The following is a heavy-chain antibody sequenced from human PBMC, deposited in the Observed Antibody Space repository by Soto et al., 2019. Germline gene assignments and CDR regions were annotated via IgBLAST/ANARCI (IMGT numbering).Heavy chain of an antibody. CDR3: ARLKGVLDTSRETHYYGIDV. CDR1: GYTFTSYG. J-gene: IGHJ6*02. V-gene: IGHV1-18*01. D-gene: IGHD5-18*01. CDR2: ISAYNGNT. Sequence: ASVKVSCKASGYTFTSYGISWVRQAPGQGLERMGWISAYNGNTNYAQKLQGRVTMTTDTSTSTAYMELRSRRSDDTAVYYCARLKGVLDTSRETHYYGIDVWGQGATVTVSS.